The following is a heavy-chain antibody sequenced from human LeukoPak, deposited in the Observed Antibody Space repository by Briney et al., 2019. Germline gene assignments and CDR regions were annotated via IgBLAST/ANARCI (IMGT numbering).Heavy chain of an antibody. V-gene: IGHV3-23*01. CDR1: GFTFSSYA. CDR2: ISGSGGST. J-gene: IGHJ4*02. D-gene: IGHD1-26*01. CDR3: AKHMVGATVGY. Sequence: GGSLRLSCAASGFTFSSYAMSWARQAPGKGLEWVSAISGSGGSTYYADSVKGRFTISRDNSKNTLYLRMNSLRAEDTAVYYCAKHMVGATVGYWGQGTLVTVSS.